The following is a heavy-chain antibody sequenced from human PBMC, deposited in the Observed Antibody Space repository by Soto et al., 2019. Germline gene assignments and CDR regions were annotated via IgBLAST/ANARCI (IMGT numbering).Heavy chain of an antibody. CDR3: ARDWGNWNPRVLGYYYYMDV. V-gene: IGHV3-21*01. D-gene: IGHD1-1*01. CDR1: GFTFSSYS. CDR2: ISSSSSYI. J-gene: IGHJ6*03. Sequence: GGSLRLSCAASGFTFSSYSMNWVRQAPGKGLEWVSSISSSSSYIYYADSVKGRFTISRDNAKNSLYLQMNSLRAEDTAVYYCARDWGNWNPRVLGYYYYMDVWGKGTTVTVSS.